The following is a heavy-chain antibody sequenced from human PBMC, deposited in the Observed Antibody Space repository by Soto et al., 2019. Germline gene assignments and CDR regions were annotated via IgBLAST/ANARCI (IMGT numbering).Heavy chain of an antibody. CDR1: GGSFSGYD. D-gene: IGHD2-8*02. V-gene: IGHV4-34*01. CDR3: ARDKITGRFAY. CDR2: INHNGST. Sequence: QVQLQQWGAGLLKPSETLSLTCAVYGGSFSGYDWTWIRQPPGTGLELSGEINHNGSTNYNPSLKTRVTISGDTSKTQFSLKLTSVTAAGTAVYSCARDKITGRFAYWGQGPRVTVSS. J-gene: IGHJ4*02.